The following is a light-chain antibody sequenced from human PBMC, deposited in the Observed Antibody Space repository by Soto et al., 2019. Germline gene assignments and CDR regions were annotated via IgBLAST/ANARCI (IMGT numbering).Light chain of an antibody. CDR3: QQYDSYRT. CDR2: DVS. J-gene: IGKJ1*01. CDR1: QNVSTW. V-gene: IGKV1-5*01. Sequence: DIPLTQSPSTLSASVGDRVTITCRASQNVSTWLAWYQQKPGKAPKLLIFDVSNLESGVPSRFSGSGSGTEFTLTISSLQSDDFATYYCQQYDSYRTFGQGTKVEIK.